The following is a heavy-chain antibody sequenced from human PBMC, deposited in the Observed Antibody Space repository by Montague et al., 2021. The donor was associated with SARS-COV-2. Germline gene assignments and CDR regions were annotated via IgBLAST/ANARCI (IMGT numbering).Heavy chain of an antibody. Sequence: CAISGDSVSRNSAAGNWIRQSPSKGLEWLGRSYYRSKWYNDYAVSAKSRITINPDTSKNQISLQLNSVTPEDTAVYYCARTSASSDYWGQGTLVTVSS. CDR3: ARTSASSDY. D-gene: IGHD1-26*01. J-gene: IGHJ4*02. V-gene: IGHV6-1*01. CDR1: GDSVSRNSAA. CDR2: SYYRSKWYN.